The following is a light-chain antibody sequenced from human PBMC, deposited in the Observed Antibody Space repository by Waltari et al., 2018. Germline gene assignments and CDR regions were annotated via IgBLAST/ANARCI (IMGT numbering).Light chain of an antibody. CDR3: QQYNNWPDT. CDR1: QSVSSN. Sequence: EIVMTQSPATLSVSPVERTTLSCRASQSVSSNLAWYQQKPGQAPRLIIYGASTRATGIPARFSGSGSGTEFTLTISSLQSEDSAVYYCQQYNNWPDTFGQGTKLEIK. CDR2: GAS. J-gene: IGKJ2*01. V-gene: IGKV3-15*01.